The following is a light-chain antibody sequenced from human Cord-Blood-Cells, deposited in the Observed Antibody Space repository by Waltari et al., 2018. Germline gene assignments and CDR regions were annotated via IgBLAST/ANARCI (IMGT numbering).Light chain of an antibody. CDR1: TGAVTSGHY. V-gene: IGLV7-46*01. J-gene: IGLJ3*02. CDR2: DTS. Sequence: QAVVTQEPSLTVSPGGTVTLTCGSSTGAVTSGHYPYWFQQKPGQRPRTLMYDTSNKHSWTPARFSGSLLGGKAALTLSGAQPEDESEYYCLLSYSGARVFGGGTKLTVL. CDR3: LLSYSGARV.